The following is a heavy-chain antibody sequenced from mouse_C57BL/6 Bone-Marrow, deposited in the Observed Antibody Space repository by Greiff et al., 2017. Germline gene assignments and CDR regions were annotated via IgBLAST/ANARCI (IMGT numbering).Heavy chain of an antibody. J-gene: IGHJ3*01. CDR1: GFNIKDDS. V-gene: IGHV14-4*01. Sequence: EVQLQPSGAELVRPGASVTLSCTASGFNIKDDSLHWVKQRPEQGLAWIGWIAPENGDTEYASKFQGKATITADTSSNTAYLQLSSLTSEDTAVYYGTIDNGYSWFAYWGQGTLVTVSA. CDR2: IAPENGDT. D-gene: IGHD2-3*01. CDR3: TIDNGYSWFAY.